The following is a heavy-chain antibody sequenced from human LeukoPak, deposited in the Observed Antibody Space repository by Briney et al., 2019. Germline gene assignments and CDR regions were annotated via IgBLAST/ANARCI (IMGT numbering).Heavy chain of an antibody. CDR1: GFTFSSYA. D-gene: IGHD6-13*01. J-gene: IGHJ5*02. CDR2: ISSSGIYI. CDR3: ASSITASGQNNWFDP. Sequence: PGGSLRLSCAASGFTFSSYAMSWVRQAPGKGLEWVSSISSSGIYIYSADSMKGRFTISRDNAKNSLYLQMNSLRVEDTAVHYCASSITASGQNNWFDPWGQGTLVTVSS. V-gene: IGHV3-21*01.